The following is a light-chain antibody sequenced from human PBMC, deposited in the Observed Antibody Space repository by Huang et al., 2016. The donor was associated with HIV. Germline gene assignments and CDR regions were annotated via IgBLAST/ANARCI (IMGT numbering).Light chain of an antibody. J-gene: IGKJ4*01. Sequence: EIVLTQSPVTLSRSPGQGATLSCRASQTINTYLAWYQQKPGHAPRLLIYDASTRAAGIPARFSGSGSGTDFTLTINSLEPDDFAAYCCQQRNTWPLTFGGGTTIEIK. CDR3: QQRNTWPLT. CDR1: QTINTY. CDR2: DAS. V-gene: IGKV3-11*01.